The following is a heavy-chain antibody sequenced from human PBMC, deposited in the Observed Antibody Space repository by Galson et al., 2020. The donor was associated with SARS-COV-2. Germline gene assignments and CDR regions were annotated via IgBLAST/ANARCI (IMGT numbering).Heavy chain of an antibody. CDR3: AKAESSQSYDILTGYYYYYNMDV. CDR1: GFTFSSYG. D-gene: IGHD3-9*01. V-gene: IGHV3-30*18. J-gene: IGHJ6*02. Sequence: GESLKISCAASGFTFSSYGMHWVRQAPGEGLEGVAVMSYDGSNKYYADSVKGRFTISRDNSKNTLYLQMNSLRAEDTAVYYCAKAESSQSYDILTGYYYYYNMDVWGQGTTVTVSS. CDR2: MSYDGSNK.